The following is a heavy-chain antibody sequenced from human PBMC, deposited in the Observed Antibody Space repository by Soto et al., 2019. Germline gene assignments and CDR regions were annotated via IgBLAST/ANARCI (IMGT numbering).Heavy chain of an antibody. D-gene: IGHD2-2*01. CDR3: AKARCSTTNCYVPEY. Sequence: EVQLLDSGGGLVQPGGSLRLSCAASGFTFSSYTMSWVRQAPGKGLEWVSAISDSGGSPSYADSVQGRFTISRDNPKNTLYLQMNSLRAEDTAIYYCAKARCSTTNCYVPEYWGQGTLVTVSS. CDR2: ISDSGGSP. V-gene: IGHV3-23*01. CDR1: GFTFSSYT. J-gene: IGHJ4*02.